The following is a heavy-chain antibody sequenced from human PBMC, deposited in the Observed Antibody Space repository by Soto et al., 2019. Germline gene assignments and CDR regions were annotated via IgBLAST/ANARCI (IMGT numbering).Heavy chain of an antibody. D-gene: IGHD6-13*01. CDR1: GGSIRSGGYF. J-gene: IGHJ4*02. Sequence: VQLQESGPGLVKPSQTLSLTCTVSGGSIRSGGYFWSWVRQQPGKGLEWIGHIYYRGGTSYNPSLESRVAMSVDTSKNEFTLKVNSVTAADTAIYYCARFAKEENPTLESWYAFDFWGRGTLVTVSS. CDR2: IYYRGGT. V-gene: IGHV4-31*03. CDR3: ARFAKEENPTLESWYAFDF.